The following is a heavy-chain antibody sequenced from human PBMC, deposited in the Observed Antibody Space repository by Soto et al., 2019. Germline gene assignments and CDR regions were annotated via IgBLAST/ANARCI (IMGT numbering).Heavy chain of an antibody. J-gene: IGHJ4*02. V-gene: IGHV4-34*01. CDR1: GGSFSGYY. CDR2: INHSGST. D-gene: IGHD5-12*01. CDR3: ASRRDFSGYDTYIDY. Sequence: SETLSLTCAVYGGSFSGYYWSWIRQPPGKGLEWIGEINHSGSTNYNPSLKSRVTISVHTSKNQFSLKLSSVTAADTAVYYCASRRDFSGYDTYIDYWGQGTLVTVSS.